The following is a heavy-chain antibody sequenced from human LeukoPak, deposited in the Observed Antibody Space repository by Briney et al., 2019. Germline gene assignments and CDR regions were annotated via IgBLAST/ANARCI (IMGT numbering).Heavy chain of an antibody. Sequence: SETLSLTCTVSGGSISSYYWSWIRQPPGKGLEWIGYIYYSGSNNYNPSLKSRVTISVDTSKNQFSLKLSSVTAADTAVYYCARVRTAVTLSYYYYMDVWGKGTTVTVSS. CDR1: GGSISSYY. CDR2: IYYSGSN. D-gene: IGHD4-11*01. V-gene: IGHV4-59*01. CDR3: ARVRTAVTLSYYYYMDV. J-gene: IGHJ6*03.